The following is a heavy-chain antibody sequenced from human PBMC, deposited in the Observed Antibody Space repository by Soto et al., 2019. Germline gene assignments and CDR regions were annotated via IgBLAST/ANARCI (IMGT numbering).Heavy chain of an antibody. CDR1: GGTFSSYA. V-gene: IGHV1-69*13. CDR3: ASIGSSGWAIDY. Sequence: SVKVSCKASGGTFSSYAISWARQAPGQGLEWMGGIIPIFGTANYAQKFRGRVTITADESTSTAYMELSSLRSEDTAVYYCASIGSSGWAIDYWGQGTLVTVSS. J-gene: IGHJ4*02. CDR2: IIPIFGTA. D-gene: IGHD6-19*01.